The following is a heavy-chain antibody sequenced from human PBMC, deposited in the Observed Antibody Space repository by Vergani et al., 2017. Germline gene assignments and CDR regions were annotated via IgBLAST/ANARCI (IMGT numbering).Heavy chain of an antibody. CDR2: IYYSGST. Sequence: QVQLQESGPGLVKPSETLSLTCTVSGGSISSYYWSWIRQPPGKGLEWIGYIYYSGSTYYNPSLKSRVTISVDTSKNQFSLKLSSVTAADTAVYYCARTRPRANYYDSSGYYYPFDYWGQGTLVTVSS. J-gene: IGHJ4*02. CDR1: GGSISSYY. D-gene: IGHD3-22*01. V-gene: IGHV4-59*06. CDR3: ARTRPRANYYDSSGYYYPFDY.